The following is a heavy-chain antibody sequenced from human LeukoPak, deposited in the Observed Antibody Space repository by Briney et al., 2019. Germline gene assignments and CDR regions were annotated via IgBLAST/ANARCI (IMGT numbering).Heavy chain of an antibody. V-gene: IGHV4-34*01. D-gene: IGHD6-13*01. CDR3: ARLSDRGDSSSWTIPIYRFDY. J-gene: IGHJ4*02. CDR2: INHSGST. CDR1: GGSFSGYY. Sequence: SETLPLTCAVYGGSFSGYYWSWIRQPPGKGLEWIGEINHSGSTNYNPSLKSRVTISVDTSKNQFSLKLSSVTAADTAVYYCARLSDRGDSSSWTIPIYRFDYWGQGTLVTVSS.